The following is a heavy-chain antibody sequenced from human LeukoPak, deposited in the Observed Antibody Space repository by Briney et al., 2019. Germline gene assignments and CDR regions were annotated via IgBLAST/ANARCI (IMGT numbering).Heavy chain of an antibody. V-gene: IGHV4-39*07. J-gene: IGHJ3*02. CDR3: ARLSIAAAGTDDAFDI. Sequence: SETLSLTCTVSGGFISSSSYYWGWIRQPPGKGLEWIGSIYYSGSTYYNPSLKSRVTISVDTSKNQFSLKLSSVTAADTAVYYCARLSIAAAGTDDAFDIWGQGTMVTVSS. CDR2: IYYSGST. CDR1: GGFISSSSYY. D-gene: IGHD6-13*01.